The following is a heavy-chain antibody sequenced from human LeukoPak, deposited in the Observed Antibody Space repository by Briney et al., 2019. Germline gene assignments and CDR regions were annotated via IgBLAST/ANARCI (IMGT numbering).Heavy chain of an antibody. D-gene: IGHD5-12*01. CDR2: INQGGSVK. J-gene: IGHJ4*02. Sequence: GGSLRLSCAASGFSFRDFWMTWVRQAPGKGLEWVANINQGGSVKYYVDSVKGRCTICRDEAKSCLYVQMNSLRDEDTAVYYCARFGYSGWNLEYWGQGTLVTVSS. CDR3: ARFGYSGWNLEY. CDR1: GFSFRDFW. V-gene: IGHV3-7*01.